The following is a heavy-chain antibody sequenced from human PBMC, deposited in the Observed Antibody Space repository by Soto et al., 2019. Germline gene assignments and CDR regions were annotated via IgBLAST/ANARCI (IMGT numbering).Heavy chain of an antibody. V-gene: IGHV2-5*01. J-gene: IGHJ4*02. CDR1: GFSLRSSGVG. D-gene: IGHD3-3*01. Sequence: ESGPTLVNPTQTLTRTCTFSGFSLRSSGVGVGWIRQPPGKAPEWLALIYWNDDKSYSPSLNSRLTITKDTSRNQVVLKMTNMDPVDTATYYCAHSLRNYDFLSGYYALFDYWGQGTLVTVSS. CDR3: AHSLRNYDFLSGYYALFDY. CDR2: IYWNDDK.